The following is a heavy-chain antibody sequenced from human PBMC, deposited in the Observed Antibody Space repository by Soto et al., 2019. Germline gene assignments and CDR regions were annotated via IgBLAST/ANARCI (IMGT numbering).Heavy chain of an antibody. CDR2: TYYRSKWYN. CDR1: GDSVSRISVA. Sequence: SQTLSLTCAISGDSVSRISVAWNWIRQSPSRGLEWLGRTYYRSKWYNDYAVSVKSRITINPDTSNNQLSLQLNSVTPDDTAVYYCARLIGNSWLDSWGQGTLVTVSS. CDR3: ARLIGNSWLDS. J-gene: IGHJ5*01. V-gene: IGHV6-1*01. D-gene: IGHD2-8*01.